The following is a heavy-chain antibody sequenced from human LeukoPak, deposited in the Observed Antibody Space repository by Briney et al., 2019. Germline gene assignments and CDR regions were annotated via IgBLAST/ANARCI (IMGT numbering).Heavy chain of an antibody. CDR1: GFTFSSYS. CDR2: ISSSSSYI. D-gene: IGHD3-10*01. CDR3: ARGNMVQDY. Sequence: PGGSLRLSCVASGFTFSSYSMNWVRQAPGKGLEWVSSISSSSSYIYYADSVKGRFTITRDNAKNSLYPQMNSLRAEDTSVYYCARGNMVQDYWGQGTLVTVSS. J-gene: IGHJ4*02. V-gene: IGHV3-21*01.